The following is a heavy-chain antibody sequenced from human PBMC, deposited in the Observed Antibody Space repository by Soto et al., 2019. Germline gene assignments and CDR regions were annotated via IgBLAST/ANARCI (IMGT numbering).Heavy chain of an antibody. Sequence: PGGSLRLSCAASGFTFSSHSMNWVRQAPGKGLEWVAAISYDGINKYYVDSVKGRFTISRDNSKNTLYVQMNSLRAEDTALYYCARSPQPTRGIHWYFDLWGRGILVTVS. V-gene: IGHV3-30*03. CDR3: ARSPQPTRGIHWYFDL. D-gene: IGHD1-26*01. CDR2: ISYDGINK. CDR1: GFTFSSHS. J-gene: IGHJ2*01.